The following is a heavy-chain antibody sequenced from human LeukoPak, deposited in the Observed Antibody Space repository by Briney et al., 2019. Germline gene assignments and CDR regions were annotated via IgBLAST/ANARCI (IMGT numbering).Heavy chain of an antibody. Sequence: SETLCLTCTVSGGSISSYYWSWIRQPPGKGLEWIGYIYYSGSTNYNPSLKSRVTISVDTSKNQFSLKLSSVTAADTAVYYCARGDVLLWFGEPIMTYFDYWGQGTLGTVSS. V-gene: IGHV4-59*01. D-gene: IGHD3-10*01. CDR2: IYYSGST. CDR1: GGSISSYY. CDR3: ARGDVLLWFGEPIMTYFDY. J-gene: IGHJ4*02.